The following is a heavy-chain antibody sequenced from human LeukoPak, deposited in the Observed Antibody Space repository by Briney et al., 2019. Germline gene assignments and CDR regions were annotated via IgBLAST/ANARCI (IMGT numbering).Heavy chain of an antibody. Sequence: GGSLRLSCAASGFTFSSYWMSWVRQAPGKGLEWVANIKQDGSEKYYVDSVKGRFTISRDNAKNSLYLQMNSLRAEDTAVYYCARDIVYYEFITMIVVVTEPYYYYGMDVWGQGTTVTVS. V-gene: IGHV3-7*01. CDR3: ARDIVYYEFITMIVVVTEPYYYYGMDV. J-gene: IGHJ6*02. D-gene: IGHD3-22*01. CDR1: GFTFSSYW. CDR2: IKQDGSEK.